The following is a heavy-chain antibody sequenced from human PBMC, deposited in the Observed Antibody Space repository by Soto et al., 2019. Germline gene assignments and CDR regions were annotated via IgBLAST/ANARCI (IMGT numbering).Heavy chain of an antibody. CDR1: GFTVSSNY. CDR2: IYSGGST. J-gene: IGHJ5*02. Sequence: EVQLVESGGGLVQPGGSLRLSCAASGFTVSSNYMSWVRQAPGKGLEWVSVIYSGGSTYYADSVKGRFTISRDNSKNTLYLQMNSLRAEDTTVYYCARDTLGELHPNWFDPWGQGTLVTVSS. CDR3: ARDTLGELHPNWFDP. D-gene: IGHD3-10*01. V-gene: IGHV3-66*01.